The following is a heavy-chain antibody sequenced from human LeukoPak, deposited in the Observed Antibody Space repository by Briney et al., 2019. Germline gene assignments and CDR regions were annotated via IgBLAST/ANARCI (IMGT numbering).Heavy chain of an antibody. V-gene: IGHV1-8*03. Sequence: ASVKVSCKASGYTFTNYEINWLRQATGQGLEWMGWMNPNSGNTGSAQKFQGRVTITRDTSITTVYMGLRSLTSEDTAFYYCARGGYYYGSGSRNWFDPWGQGTLVTVSS. D-gene: IGHD3-10*01. J-gene: IGHJ5*02. CDR2: MNPNSGNT. CDR3: ARGGYYYGSGSRNWFDP. CDR1: GYTFTNYE.